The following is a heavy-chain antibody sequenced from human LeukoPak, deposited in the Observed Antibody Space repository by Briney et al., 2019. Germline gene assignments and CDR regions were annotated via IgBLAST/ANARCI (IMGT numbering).Heavy chain of an antibody. CDR3: ARHRYSSGWHYYFDY. J-gene: IGHJ4*02. CDR1: GGSISSSGYY. CDR2: INYSGTT. Sequence: SETLSLTCTASGGSISSSGYYWGWIRQPPGKGLEWIASINYSGTTYYNPSLKSRVTISEDRSKNQFSLKLSSVTAADTAVYYCARHRYSSGWHYYFDYWGQGTLVTVSS. V-gene: IGHV4-39*01. D-gene: IGHD6-19*01.